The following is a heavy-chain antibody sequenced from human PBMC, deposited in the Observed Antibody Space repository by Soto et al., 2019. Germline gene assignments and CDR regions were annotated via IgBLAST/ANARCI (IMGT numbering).Heavy chain of an antibody. CDR3: AGSRSITDWFDP. Sequence: GASVKVSCKASGGTFSSYAISWVRQAPGQGLEWMGGIIPIFGTANYAQKFQGRVTITADESTSTAYMELSSLRSEDTAVYYCAGSRSITDWFDPWGQGTLVTVSS. D-gene: IGHD6-6*01. CDR2: IIPIFGTA. J-gene: IGHJ5*02. CDR1: GGTFSSYA. V-gene: IGHV1-69*13.